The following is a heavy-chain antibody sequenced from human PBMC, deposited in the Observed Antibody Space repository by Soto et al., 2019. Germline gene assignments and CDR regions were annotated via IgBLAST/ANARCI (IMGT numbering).Heavy chain of an antibody. CDR2: VRTKPNNYAT. Sequence: EVQLVESGGGLVQPGGSLKLSCAASGFAFSGSAVHWVRQASGKGLEWVGRVRTKPNNYATAYAASVRGRFTISRDDSKNTAYLQLYSLRTEDTAVYFCTSSPRLAVSAFDYWGQGTLVTVSS. J-gene: IGHJ4*02. D-gene: IGHD6-19*01. CDR1: GFAFSGSA. V-gene: IGHV3-73*01. CDR3: TSSPRLAVSAFDY.